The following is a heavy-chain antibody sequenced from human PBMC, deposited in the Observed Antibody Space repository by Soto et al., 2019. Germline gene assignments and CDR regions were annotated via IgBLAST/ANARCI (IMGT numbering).Heavy chain of an antibody. D-gene: IGHD2-2*02. CDR3: ARAKFQVLYGKPYFDS. J-gene: IGHJ4*02. CDR2: IYHGWNT. Sequence: PSETLSLTCTVSGGSITTGGSYWSWTRQHPGKGLEWIGNIYHGWNTYYNPSLKSRLTISVDTSKNHFSLMVDSVTAADTAGYYCARAKFQVLYGKPYFDSWGQGTLVTVSS. V-gene: IGHV4-31*03. CDR1: GGSITTGGSY.